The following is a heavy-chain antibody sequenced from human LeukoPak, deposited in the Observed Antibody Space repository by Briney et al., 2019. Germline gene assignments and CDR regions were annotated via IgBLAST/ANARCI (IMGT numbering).Heavy chain of an antibody. D-gene: IGHD3-3*01. V-gene: IGHV4-39*07. Sequence: SETLSLPCTVSGGSISSSSYYWGWIRQPPGKGLEWIGSSYYSGSTYYNPSLRSRVTISVDTSKTQFSLKLSSVTAADTAVYYCARDVTIFGVVISSYYNVWGKGTTVTVSS. CDR2: SYYSGST. J-gene: IGHJ6*04. CDR3: ARDVTIFGVVISSYYNV. CDR1: GGSISSSSYY.